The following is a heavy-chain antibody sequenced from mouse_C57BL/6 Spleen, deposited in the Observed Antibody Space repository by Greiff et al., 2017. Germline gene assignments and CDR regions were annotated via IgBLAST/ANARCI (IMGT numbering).Heavy chain of an antibody. V-gene: IGHV1-50*01. J-gene: IGHJ2*01. CDR2: IDPSDSYT. D-gene: IGHD1-1*01. CDR1: GYTFTSYW. CDR3: ATTVVATRY. Sequence: VQLVESGAELVKPGASVKLSCKASGYTFTSYWMQWVKQRPGQGLEWIGEIDPSDSYTNYNQKFKGKATLTVDTSSSTAYMQLSSLTSEDSAVYYCATTVVATRYWGQGTTLTVSS.